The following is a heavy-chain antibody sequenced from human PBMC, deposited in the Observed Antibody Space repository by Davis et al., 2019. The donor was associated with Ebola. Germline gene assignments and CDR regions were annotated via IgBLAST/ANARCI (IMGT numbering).Heavy chain of an antibody. CDR1: GGTFSSYA. Sequence: ASVKVSCKASGGTFSSYAISWVRQAPGQGLEWMGWISAYNGNTNYAQKLQGRVTMTTDTSTSTAYMELRSLRSDDTAVYYCARRVGAGLGDDYWGQGTLVTVSS. CDR3: ARRVGAGLGDDY. D-gene: IGHD1-26*01. J-gene: IGHJ4*02. CDR2: ISAYNGNT. V-gene: IGHV1-18*01.